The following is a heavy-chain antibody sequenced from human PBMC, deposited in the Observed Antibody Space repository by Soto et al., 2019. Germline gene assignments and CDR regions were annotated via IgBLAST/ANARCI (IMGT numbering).Heavy chain of an antibody. J-gene: IGHJ6*01. CDR3: ARGITGTNLYYYYGMDV. Sequence: SQTLSLTCAISGDSVSSNSAAWNWIRQSPSRGLEWLGRTDYRSKWYNDYAVSVKSRITINPDTSKNQFSLQLNSVTPEDTAVYYCARGITGTNLYYYYGMDVWGKGTTVTVSS. CDR1: GDSVSSNSAA. V-gene: IGHV6-1*01. CDR2: TDYRSKWYN. D-gene: IGHD1-7*01.